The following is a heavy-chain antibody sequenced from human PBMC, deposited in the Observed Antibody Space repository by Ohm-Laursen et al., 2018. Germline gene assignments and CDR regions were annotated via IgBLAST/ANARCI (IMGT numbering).Heavy chain of an antibody. Sequence: GTLSLTCTVSGGSISSYYWSWIRQPPGKGLEWIGYIYYSGSTNYNPSLKSRVTISVDTSKNQFSLKLSSVTAADTAVYYCARSAVAGTGWFYYYGMDVWGQGTTVTVSS. V-gene: IGHV4-59*01. J-gene: IGHJ6*02. CDR1: GGSISSYY. CDR2: IYYSGST. D-gene: IGHD6-19*01. CDR3: ARSAVAGTGWFYYYGMDV.